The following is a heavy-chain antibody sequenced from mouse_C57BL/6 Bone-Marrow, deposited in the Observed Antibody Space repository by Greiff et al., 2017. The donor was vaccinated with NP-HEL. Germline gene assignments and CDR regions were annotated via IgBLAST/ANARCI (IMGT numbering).Heavy chain of an antibody. Sequence: EVQLQQSGPELVKPGASVKIPCKASGYTFTDYNMDWVKQSHGKSLEWIGDINPNNGGTIYNQKFKGKATLTVDKSSSTAYMELRSLTSEDTAVYYCARGGAYYSNYRGDYAMDYWGQGTSVTVSS. CDR1: GYTFTDYN. V-gene: IGHV1-18*01. D-gene: IGHD2-5*01. CDR3: ARGGAYYSNYRGDYAMDY. J-gene: IGHJ4*01. CDR2: INPNNGGT.